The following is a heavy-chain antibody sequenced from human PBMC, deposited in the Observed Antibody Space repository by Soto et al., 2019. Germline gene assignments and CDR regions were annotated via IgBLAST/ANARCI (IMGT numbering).Heavy chain of an antibody. CDR3: AKDLNWGSKRYYYGMDV. CDR2: IHSGGST. CDR1: RFTVSRKY. D-gene: IGHD7-27*01. V-gene: IGHV3-66*01. J-gene: IGHJ6*02. Sequence: PGGSLRLSCAASRFTVSRKYMSWVRQAPGKGLEWVAVIHSGGSTYYADSVKGRFTISRDNSKNTLYLQMNSLRAEDTAVYYCAKDLNWGSKRYYYGMDVWGQGTTVTVSS.